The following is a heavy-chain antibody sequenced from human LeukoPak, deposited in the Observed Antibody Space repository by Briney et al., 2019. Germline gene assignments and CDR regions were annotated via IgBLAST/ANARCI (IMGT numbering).Heavy chain of an antibody. D-gene: IGHD5-18*01. CDR3: ARDKTRGLGYSYSKSGNYFDY. V-gene: IGHV3-23*01. CDR2: ISGSGGKT. Sequence: GGSLRLSCAASGFTFSSYAMDWVRQAPGKGLEWVSTISGSGGKTSYADSVKGRFTISRDNSRNTVDLQMNSLRAEDTAVYSCARDKTRGLGYSYSKSGNYFDYWGQGTLVTVSS. J-gene: IGHJ4*02. CDR1: GFTFSSYA.